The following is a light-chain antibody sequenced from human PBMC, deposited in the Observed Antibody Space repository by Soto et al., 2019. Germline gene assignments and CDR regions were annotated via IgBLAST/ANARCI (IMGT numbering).Light chain of an antibody. Sequence: EIVLTQSPGTLSLSPGEGATLSCRASQSVSSSYLAWYQQKPGQAPRLLIYDASNRATGIPARFSGSGSGTDFTLTISSLEPEDFAVYYCQQRSNWPTFGQGTRLEIK. CDR2: DAS. CDR3: QQRSNWPT. J-gene: IGKJ5*01. V-gene: IGKV3D-20*02. CDR1: QSVSSSY.